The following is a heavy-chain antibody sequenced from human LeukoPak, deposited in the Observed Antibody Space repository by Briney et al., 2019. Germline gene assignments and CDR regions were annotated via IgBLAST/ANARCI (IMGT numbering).Heavy chain of an antibody. D-gene: IGHD2-2*01. V-gene: IGHV1-2*02. CDR1: GYTFTGYY. J-gene: IGHJ4*02. CDR3: ARDVGEYCSSVSCYASDY. Sequence: ASVKVSCKASGYTFTGYYIHWVRQAPGQGLEWMGWSNTSSGGTNYAQKFQGRVTMTRDTSISTAYMELSRLRSDDTAVYYCARDVGEYCSSVSCYASDYWGQGTLVTVSS. CDR2: SNTSSGGT.